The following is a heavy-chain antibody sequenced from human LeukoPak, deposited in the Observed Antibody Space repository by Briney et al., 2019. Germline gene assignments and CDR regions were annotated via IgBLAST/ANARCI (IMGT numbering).Heavy chain of an antibody. D-gene: IGHD5-12*01. CDR1: GGSISSYY. CDR3: ARGLDIVATETDYYYYYGMDV. V-gene: IGHV4-59*01. Sequence: PSETLSLTCTVSGGSISSYYWSWIRQPPARGLEWIGYVYYSGSTNYNPSLKSRVTISVDTSKNQFSLKLSSVTAADTAVYYCARGLDIVATETDYYYYYGMDVWGQGTTVTVSS. CDR2: VYYSGST. J-gene: IGHJ6*02.